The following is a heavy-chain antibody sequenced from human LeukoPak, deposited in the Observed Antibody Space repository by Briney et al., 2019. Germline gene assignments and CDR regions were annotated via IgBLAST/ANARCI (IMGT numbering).Heavy chain of an antibody. V-gene: IGHV4-34*01. CDR1: GGSFSGYY. CDR2: INHSGST. D-gene: IGHD5-12*01. Sequence: ASETLSLTCAVYGGSFSGYYWSWIRQPPGKGLEWIGEINHSGSTNYNPSLKSRVTISVDTSKNQFSLKLSSVTAADTAVYYCARGRTYSGYVLVSSRSRADYWGQGTLVTVSS. J-gene: IGHJ4*02. CDR3: ARGRTYSGYVLVSSRSRADY.